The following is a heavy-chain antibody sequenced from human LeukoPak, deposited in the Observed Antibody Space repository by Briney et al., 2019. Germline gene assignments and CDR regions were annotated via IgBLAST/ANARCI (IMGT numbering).Heavy chain of an antibody. D-gene: IGHD2-2*01. CDR1: GYTCTSYG. CDR3: ASYRVDIVVVPDATDFDY. Sequence: ASVKVSCKASGYTCTSYGISWVRQAPGQGLEWMVWISAYNGNTNYAQKLQGRVAMTTDTSTSTAYMGLRSLRSDDTAVYYCASYRVDIVVVPDATDFDYWGQGTLVTVSS. V-gene: IGHV1-18*01. CDR2: ISAYNGNT. J-gene: IGHJ4*02.